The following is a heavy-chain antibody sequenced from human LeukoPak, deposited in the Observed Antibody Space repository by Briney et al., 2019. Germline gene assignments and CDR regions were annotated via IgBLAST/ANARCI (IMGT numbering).Heavy chain of an antibody. Sequence: GGSLRLSCAASGFTFSSYAMSWVRQAPGKGLEWVSAISGSGGSTYYADSVKGRFTISRDNSKNTLYLQMNSLRAEDTAVYYRAKDQVGFWSGYAYWGKGTLVTASS. D-gene: IGHD3-3*01. CDR2: ISGSGGST. CDR1: GFTFSSYA. V-gene: IGHV3-23*01. J-gene: IGHJ4*02. CDR3: AKDQVGFWSGYAY.